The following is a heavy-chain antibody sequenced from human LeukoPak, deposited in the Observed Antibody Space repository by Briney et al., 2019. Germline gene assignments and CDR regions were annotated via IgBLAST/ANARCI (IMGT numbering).Heavy chain of an antibody. CDR2: VYPSNSET. Sequence: GECLKISCKGSGYIFTDYWITWVRQMPGKGLEWMGIVYPSNSETRYSPSFQGQVTISADKSITTAYLQWSSLKASDTAIYYCARARYSASDTRGFDYWGQGTLVTVSS. V-gene: IGHV5-51*01. CDR1: GYIFTDYW. J-gene: IGHJ4*02. CDR3: ARARYSASDTRGFDY. D-gene: IGHD5-12*01.